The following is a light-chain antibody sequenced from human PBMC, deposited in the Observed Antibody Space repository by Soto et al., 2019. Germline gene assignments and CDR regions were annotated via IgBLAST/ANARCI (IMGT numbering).Light chain of an antibody. Sequence: QSVLTQAPSASGTPGQGVTISCSGSSSNIGTNYVYWYKQLPGSAPKLLIYRNNQRPSGVPDRFSGSKSGTSASLAISGLRSEDEADYYCAAWDDSLTALLCGGGTKLTVL. CDR1: SSNIGTNY. V-gene: IGLV1-47*01. CDR3: AAWDDSLTALL. J-gene: IGLJ2*01. CDR2: RNN.